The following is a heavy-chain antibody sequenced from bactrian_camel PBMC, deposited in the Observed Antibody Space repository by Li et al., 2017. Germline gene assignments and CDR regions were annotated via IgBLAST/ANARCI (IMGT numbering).Heavy chain of an antibody. CDR2: VIAGSGSP. CDR3: AADRLACLRDNWAEPRGYNS. J-gene: IGHJ4*01. D-gene: IGHD1*01. V-gene: IGHV3S26*01. CDR1: GYTYSGHC. Sequence: HVQLVESGGGSVQAGGSLRLSCAFSGYTYSGHCMGWFRQAPGKEREGVAVIAGSGSPGYADSVKGRFTISKDNAKNTLYLQMNSLKPEDTAMYYCAADRLACLRDNWAEPRGYNSWGQGTQVTVS.